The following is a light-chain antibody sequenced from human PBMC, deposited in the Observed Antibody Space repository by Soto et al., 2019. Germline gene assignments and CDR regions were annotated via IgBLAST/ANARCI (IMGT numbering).Light chain of an antibody. J-gene: IGKJ4*01. CDR2: AAS. CDR1: QVISIY. Sequence: IHLTQSPSSRSSSVGYRVTITCRASQVISIYLAWYQQKPGKAPKLLIYAASTFQSGVPSRLSGSGSGKDFTITISSLLPEDFATYYCQQLNSYPLTFGGGTKVDIK. V-gene: IGKV1-9*01. CDR3: QQLNSYPLT.